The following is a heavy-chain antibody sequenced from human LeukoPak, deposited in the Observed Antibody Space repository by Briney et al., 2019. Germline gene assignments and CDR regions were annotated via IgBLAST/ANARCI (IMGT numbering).Heavy chain of an antibody. D-gene: IGHD3-22*01. V-gene: IGHV3-11*01. CDR2: ISSSGSTI. CDR3: AKVEHQYYYDSSGRGYYYYMDV. J-gene: IGHJ6*03. Sequence: GGSLRLSCAASGFTFSDYYMSWIRQAPGKGLEWVSYISSSGSTIYYADSVKGRFTISRDNAKNSLYLQMNSLRAEDTAVYYCAKVEHQYYYDSSGRGYYYYMDVWGKGTTVTVSS. CDR1: GFTFSDYY.